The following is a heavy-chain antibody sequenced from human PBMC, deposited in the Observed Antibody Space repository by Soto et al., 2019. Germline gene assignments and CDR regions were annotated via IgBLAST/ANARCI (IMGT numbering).Heavy chain of an antibody. V-gene: IGHV4-30-4*01. Sequence: QVQLQESGPGLVKPSQTLSITCTVSGGSISSGDYYWNWSRQPPGKGLEWIGYNYYSGSTSYNPTLKSRVTISVHTSKNQFSLKMTSVTAANTAVYYCTRDVGYGSGTLPIWGQGTMVTVSS. D-gene: IGHD3-10*01. J-gene: IGHJ3*02. CDR2: NYYSGST. CDR1: GGSISSGDYY. CDR3: TRDVGYGSGTLPI.